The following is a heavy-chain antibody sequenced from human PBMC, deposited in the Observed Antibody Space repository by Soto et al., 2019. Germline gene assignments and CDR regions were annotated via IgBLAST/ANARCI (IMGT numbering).Heavy chain of an antibody. CDR1: GGSISSDY. J-gene: IGHJ3*02. CDR3: ARGLWRHCSGGSCYQGVAFDI. Sequence: LSLTCTVSGGSISSDYWNWIRQPPGKRLEWIGNIYYSRSTNYADSVKGRFTISRDNAKNSLYLQMNSLRAEDTAVYYCARGLWRHCSGGSCYQGVAFDIWGQGTMVTVSS. D-gene: IGHD2-15*01. CDR2: IYYSRST. V-gene: IGHV4-59*12.